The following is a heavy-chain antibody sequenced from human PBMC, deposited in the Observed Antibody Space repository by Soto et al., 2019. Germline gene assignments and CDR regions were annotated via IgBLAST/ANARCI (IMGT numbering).Heavy chain of an antibody. CDR2: IYPGDSAT. D-gene: IGHD6-6*01. Sequence: GESLKLSCTGSGYSFTSYWIGWVRQMPGKGLEWIGIIYPGDSATRCSPSFQGQVTISADKSISTAYLQWSSLKASDTAMYYCARRLSSSSFDPWGQGTLVTVSS. CDR1: GYSFTSYW. V-gene: IGHV5-51*01. J-gene: IGHJ5*02. CDR3: ARRLSSSSFDP.